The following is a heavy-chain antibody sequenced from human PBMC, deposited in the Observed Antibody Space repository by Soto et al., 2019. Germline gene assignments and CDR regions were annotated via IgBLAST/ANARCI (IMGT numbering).Heavy chain of an antibody. CDR1: GGSISSSNW. CDR3: ASGRGGYYYAMDV. D-gene: IGHD3-10*01. J-gene: IGHJ6*02. CDR2: IYHSGST. V-gene: IGHV4-4*02. Sequence: SETLSLTCAVSGGSISSSNWWSWVRQPPGKGLEWIGEIYHSGSTIYNPSLKSRVTISVDKSKNQFSLKLSSVTAADTAVYYCASGRGGYYYAMDVWGQGTTVTVSS.